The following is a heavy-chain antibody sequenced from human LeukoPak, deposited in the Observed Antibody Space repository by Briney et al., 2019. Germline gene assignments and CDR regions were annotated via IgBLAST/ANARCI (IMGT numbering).Heavy chain of an antibody. CDR1: GYTLSSYD. Sequence: ASVKVSCKASGYTLSSYDMHWVRQAPGQGLEWMAIINPSAGSTDYARKFQGRVTMTRDTSTSTVYMELSSLRSEDTAVYYCARGFYDSSGYYLGYWGQGTLVTVSS. D-gene: IGHD3-22*01. CDR3: ARGFYDSSGYYLGY. CDR2: INPSAGST. J-gene: IGHJ4*02. V-gene: IGHV1-46*01.